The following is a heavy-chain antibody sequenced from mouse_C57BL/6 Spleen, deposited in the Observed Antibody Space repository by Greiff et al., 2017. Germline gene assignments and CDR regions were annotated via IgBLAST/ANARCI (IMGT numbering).Heavy chain of an antibody. CDR1: GFTFSSYA. Sequence: EVKLVESGGGLVKPGGSLKLSCAASGFTFSSYAMSWVRQTPEKRLEWVATISDGGSYTYYPDNVKGRFTISRDNAKNNLYLQMSHLKSEDTAMYYCARDLKKGYFDVWGTGTTVTVSS. CDR2: ISDGGSYT. CDR3: ARDLKKGYFDV. V-gene: IGHV5-4*01. J-gene: IGHJ1*03.